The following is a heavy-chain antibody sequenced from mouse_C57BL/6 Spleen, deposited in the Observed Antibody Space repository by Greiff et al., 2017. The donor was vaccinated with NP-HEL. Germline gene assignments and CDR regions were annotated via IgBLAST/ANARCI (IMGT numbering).Heavy chain of an antibody. J-gene: IGHJ1*03. D-gene: IGHD1-3*01. CDR3: ARGAIKGYFDV. Sequence: EVQLQQSGPVLVKPGASVKMSCKASGYTFTDYYMNWVKQSHGKSLEWIGVINPYNGGTSYNQKFKGKATLTVDKSSSTAYMELNSLTSEDSAVYYCARGAIKGYFDVWGTGTTVTVSS. CDR1: GYTFTDYY. V-gene: IGHV1-19*01. CDR2: INPYNGGT.